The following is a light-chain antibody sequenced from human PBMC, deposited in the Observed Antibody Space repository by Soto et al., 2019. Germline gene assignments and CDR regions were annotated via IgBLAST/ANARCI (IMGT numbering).Light chain of an antibody. J-gene: IGLJ2*01. CDR3: QTWDTGIRV. CDR1: SGHSSYA. V-gene: IGLV4-69*01. CDR2: LNSDGSH. Sequence: QPVLTQSPSASASLGASVKLTCTLSSGHSSYAIAWHQQQPEKGPRYLMYLNSDGSHIKGDGIPDRFSGSSSGAGRYLTISSLQSEDEADYYCQTWDTGIRVFGGGTKLTVL.